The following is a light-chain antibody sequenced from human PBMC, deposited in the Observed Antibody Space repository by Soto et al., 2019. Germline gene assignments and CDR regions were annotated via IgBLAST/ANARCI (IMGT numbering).Light chain of an antibody. Sequence: EIVLTQSPATLSLSPGERGTVSCRASQSVSSYLAWYQQIPGRAPRLLIYGASTRATGIPARFSASGSGTEFTLTISSLQSEDFAVYYCQQFNYWPPITFGQGTRLEIK. J-gene: IGKJ5*01. V-gene: IGKV3-15*01. CDR3: QQFNYWPPIT. CDR2: GAS. CDR1: QSVSSY.